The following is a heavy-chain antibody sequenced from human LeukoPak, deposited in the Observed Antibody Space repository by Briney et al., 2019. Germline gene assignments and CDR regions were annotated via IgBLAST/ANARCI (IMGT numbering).Heavy chain of an antibody. D-gene: IGHD3-22*01. V-gene: IGHV1-46*01. J-gene: IGHJ4*02. CDR3: ARDRYYYDSSGYSLFDY. Sequence: ASVKVSCKASGSTFTSYYMHWVRQAPGQGLEWMGIINPSGGSTSYAQKFQGRVTMTRDMSTSTVYMELSSLRSEDTAVYYCARDRYYYDSSGYSLFDYWGQGTLVTVSS. CDR1: GSTFTSYY. CDR2: INPSGGST.